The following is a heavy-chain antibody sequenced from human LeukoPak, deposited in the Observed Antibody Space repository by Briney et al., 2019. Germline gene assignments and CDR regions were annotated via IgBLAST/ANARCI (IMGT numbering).Heavy chain of an antibody. CDR1: GFTFSSYS. Sequence: GGSLRLSCAASGFTFSSYSMSWVRQAPGKGLEWVANMNQDGSEKYYVDSVKGRFTISRDNAENSLYLQMNSLRAEDTAVYYCARDDSGPDYWGQGTLVTVSS. D-gene: IGHD6-19*01. CDR3: ARDDSGPDY. CDR2: MNQDGSEK. J-gene: IGHJ4*02. V-gene: IGHV3-7*01.